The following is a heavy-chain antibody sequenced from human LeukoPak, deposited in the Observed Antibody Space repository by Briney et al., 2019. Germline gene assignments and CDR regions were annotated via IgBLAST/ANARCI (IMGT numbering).Heavy chain of an antibody. CDR2: ISGSGGST. Sequence: PGRSLRLSCAASGFTFSSYGMHWVRQAPGKGLEWVSAISGSGGSTYYADSVKGRFTISRDNSKNTLYLQMNSLRAEDTAVYYCAKDSVDSGSPTEHLHSGAFDIWGQGTMVTVSS. J-gene: IGHJ3*02. CDR1: GFTFSSYG. D-gene: IGHD1-26*01. CDR3: AKDSVDSGSPTEHLHSGAFDI. V-gene: IGHV3-23*01.